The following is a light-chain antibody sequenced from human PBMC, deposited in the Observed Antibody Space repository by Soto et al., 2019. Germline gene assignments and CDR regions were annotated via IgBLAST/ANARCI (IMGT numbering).Light chain of an antibody. CDR3: EEYCSCPPT. CDR1: PGVSKNF. J-gene: IGKJ4*01. Sequence: EIVLTQSPGTLSLSPGARATLSFRASPGVSKNFLAWYQQKPSQAPRLLISGASNMATAIPARFSGSGSGTDFTLANASPVPDYGAVDFGEEYCSCPPTFGGGTRVSIK. CDR2: GAS. V-gene: IGKV3-20*01.